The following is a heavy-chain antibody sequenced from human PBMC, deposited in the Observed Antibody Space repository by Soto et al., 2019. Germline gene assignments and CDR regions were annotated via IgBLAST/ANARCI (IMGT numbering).Heavy chain of an antibody. V-gene: IGHV4-39*01. D-gene: IGHD1-26*01. CDR3: GGRERYSGPTGWFDP. CDR1: GASINNFAYY. CDR2: VYYNENT. J-gene: IGHJ5*01. Sequence: SETLSLTCSVSGASINNFAYYWGWIRQHPGKGLEWIGTVYYNENTYYNPSLNSRVAISVDTAKNQFSLNLRSVTAADTAIYFCGGRERYSGPTGWFDPWGQGTLVTVSS.